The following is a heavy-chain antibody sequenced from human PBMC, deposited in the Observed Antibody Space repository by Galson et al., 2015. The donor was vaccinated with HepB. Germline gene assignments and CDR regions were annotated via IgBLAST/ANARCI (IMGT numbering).Heavy chain of an antibody. V-gene: IGHV1-46*01. Sequence: SVKVSCKASGYTFTSYYMHWVRQAPGQGLEWMGIINPSGGSTSYAQKFQGRVTMTRDTSTSTAYMELSSLRSKDTAVYYCARDVAVTIFRRAGERLDYWGQGTLVTVSS. CDR2: INPSGGST. CDR1: GYTFTSYY. J-gene: IGHJ4*02. D-gene: IGHD3-3*01. CDR3: ARDVAVTIFRRAGERLDY.